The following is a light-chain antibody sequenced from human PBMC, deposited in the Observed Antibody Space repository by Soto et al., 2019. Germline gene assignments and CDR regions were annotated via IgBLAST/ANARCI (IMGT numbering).Light chain of an antibody. CDR1: QSVSSY. V-gene: IGKV3-11*01. CDR3: HQYYKWPLT. J-gene: IGKJ4*01. CDR2: DAS. Sequence: EIVLTQSPSSLSLSPGERATLSCMASQSVSSYLAWYQQKPGQAPRLLIYDASNRATGIPARFSGSGSGTDFTLTISSLLSEDFAVYYCHQYYKWPLTFGGGTKVDIK.